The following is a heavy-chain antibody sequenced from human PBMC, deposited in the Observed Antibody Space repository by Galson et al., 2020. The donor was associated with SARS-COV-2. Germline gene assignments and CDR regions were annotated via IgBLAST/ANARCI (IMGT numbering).Heavy chain of an antibody. J-gene: IGHJ6*02. D-gene: IGHD3-9*01. V-gene: IGHV4-31*03. Sequence: SETLSLTCTVSGGSISSGGYYWSWIRQHPGKGLEWIGYIYYSGSTYYNPSLKSRVTISVDTSKNQFSLKLSSVTAADTAVYYCATAALTYDILTGYYNSPYYGMDVWGQGTTVTVSS. CDR1: GGSISSGGYY. CDR3: ATAALTYDILTGYYNSPYYGMDV. CDR2: IYYSGST.